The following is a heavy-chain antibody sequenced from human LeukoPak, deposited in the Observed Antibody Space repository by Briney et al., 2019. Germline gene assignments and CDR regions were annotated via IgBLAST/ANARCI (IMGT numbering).Heavy chain of an antibody. V-gene: IGHV3-7*01. CDR3: ARDQGDFWSGYGHDY. Sequence: GGSLRLSCAASGFTFSSYWMSWVRQAPGKGLEWVANIKQDGSEKYYVDSVKGRFTISRDNAKNSLYLQMNSLRAEDTAVYYCARDQGDFWSGYGHDYWGQGTLVTVSS. J-gene: IGHJ4*02. CDR1: GFTFSSYW. D-gene: IGHD3-3*01. CDR2: IKQDGSEK.